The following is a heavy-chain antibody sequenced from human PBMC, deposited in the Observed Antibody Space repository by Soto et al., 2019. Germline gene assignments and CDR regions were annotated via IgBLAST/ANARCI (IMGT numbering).Heavy chain of an antibody. V-gene: IGHV4-31*03. J-gene: IGHJ4*02. D-gene: IGHD3-22*01. CDR1: GASISRGGFL. CDR3: ARSAVVVIRLDY. CDR2: ISYNGRT. Sequence: KPSETLSLTCNVSGASISRGGFLWSWIRQHPGKGLEWIGFISYNGRTSYNPSLKSRVTISADTSKNQISLELNSVTAADTAVYYCARSAVVVIRLDYWGQGTPVTVSS.